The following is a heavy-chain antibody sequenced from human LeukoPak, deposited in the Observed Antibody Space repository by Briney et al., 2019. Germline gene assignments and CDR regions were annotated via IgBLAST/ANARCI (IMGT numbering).Heavy chain of an antibody. CDR2: IYYSGST. J-gene: IGHJ4*02. D-gene: IGHD3-9*01. CDR1: GGSISSYY. Sequence: SETLSLTCTVSGGSISSYYWSWIRQPPGKGLEWIGYIYYSGSTNYNPSLKSRVTISVDTSKNQFSLKLSSVTAADTAVYYCARHSYDILTGPTYYFDYWGQGTLVTASS. CDR3: ARHSYDILTGPTYYFDY. V-gene: IGHV4-59*08.